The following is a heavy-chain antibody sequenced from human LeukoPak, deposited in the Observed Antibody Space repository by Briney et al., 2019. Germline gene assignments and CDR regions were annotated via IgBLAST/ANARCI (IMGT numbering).Heavy chain of an antibody. CDR2: ISAYNGNT. CDR3: ATCMVGEPWWFNP. D-gene: IGHD2-15*01. Sequence: ASAKVSCKASGYTFTSYGISWVRQAPGQGLEWMGWISAYNGNTNYAQKLQGRVTMTTDTSTSTAYMELRSLRSDDTAVYYCATCMVGEPWWFNPWGQGTLVTVSS. J-gene: IGHJ5*02. V-gene: IGHV1-18*01. CDR1: GYTFTSYG.